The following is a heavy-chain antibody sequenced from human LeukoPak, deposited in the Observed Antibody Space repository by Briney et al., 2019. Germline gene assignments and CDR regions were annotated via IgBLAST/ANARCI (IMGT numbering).Heavy chain of an antibody. CDR1: GYTFTSYY. CDR2: INPSGGNT. D-gene: IGHD3-22*01. V-gene: IGHV1-46*01. CDR3: ARASHYDSSGYYYADFDY. J-gene: IGHJ4*02. Sequence: ASVKVSCKASGYTFTSYYMHWVRQAPGQGLEWMGLINPSGGNTSYAQKFQGRVTMTRDTSTSTVYMELSSLRSEDTAVYYCARASHYDSSGYYYADFDYWGQGTLVTVSS.